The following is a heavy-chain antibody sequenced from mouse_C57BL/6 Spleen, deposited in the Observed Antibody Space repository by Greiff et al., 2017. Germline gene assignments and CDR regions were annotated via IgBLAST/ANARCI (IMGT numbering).Heavy chain of an antibody. CDR2: IDPSDSET. D-gene: IGHD3-3*01. J-gene: IGHJ3*01. CDR1: GYTFTSYW. V-gene: IGHV1-52*01. Sequence: QVHVKQPGAELVRPGSSVKLSCTASGYTFTSYWMHWVKQRPIQGLEWIGNIDPSDSETHYNQKFKDKATLTVDKSSSTAYMQLSSLTSEDSAVYYCARGDRTGFAYWGQGTLVTVSA. CDR3: ARGDRTGFAY.